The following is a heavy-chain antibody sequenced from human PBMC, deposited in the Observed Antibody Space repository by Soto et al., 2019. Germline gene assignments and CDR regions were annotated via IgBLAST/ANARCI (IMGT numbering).Heavy chain of an antibody. J-gene: IGHJ6*02. D-gene: IGHD6-6*01. CDR3: AREGAAPYYYYGMDV. CDR1: GGSISSGGYS. CDR2: IYHSGST. Sequence: SETLSLTCAVSGGSISSGGYSWSWIRQPPGKGLEWIGYIYHSGSTYYNPSLKSRVTISVDRSKNQFSLKLSSVTAADTAVYYCAREGAAPYYYYGMDVWGQGTTVTVSS. V-gene: IGHV4-30-2*01.